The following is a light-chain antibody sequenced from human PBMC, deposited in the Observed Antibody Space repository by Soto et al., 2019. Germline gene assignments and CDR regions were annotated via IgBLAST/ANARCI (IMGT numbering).Light chain of an antibody. V-gene: IGKV3-15*01. CDR3: QQYYNWPRT. J-gene: IGKJ1*01. CDR2: GAS. CDR1: QSISSN. Sequence: VVLTQSPAILSVSPGERATLSCRASQSISSNFAWYQQKPGQAPRLLTYGASTRATGIPARFSGSGSGTEFTLTNSSLQPEDFAVYYCQQYYNWPRTFGQGTKV.